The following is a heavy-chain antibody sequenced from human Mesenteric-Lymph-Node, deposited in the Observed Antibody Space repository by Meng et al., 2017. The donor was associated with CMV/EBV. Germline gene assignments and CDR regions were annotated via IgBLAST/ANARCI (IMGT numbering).Heavy chain of an antibody. CDR3: ARPFPSWQSPRLDPFGA. CDR2: VHYTGST. CDR1: GDSISSFYY. V-gene: IGHV4-39*01. J-gene: IGHJ5*02. Sequence: LQLRESDPGQVKPSEPLSLTCTVSGDSISSFYYWGWIRQPPGRGLEWIGSVHYTGSTYYSPSLKSRVTVSVDTSKNQFSLRLTSVTAADTAVYYCARPFPSWQSPRLDPFGAWGQGTLVTVSS. D-gene: IGHD6-19*01.